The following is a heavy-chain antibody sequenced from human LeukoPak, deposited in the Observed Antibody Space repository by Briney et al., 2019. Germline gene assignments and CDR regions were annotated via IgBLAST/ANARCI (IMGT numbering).Heavy chain of an antibody. CDR2: IYYTGST. Sequence: SETLSLTCTVSGGSLSTYYWSWIRQPPGKGLDWMGYIYYTGSTNYNPSLKSRVTMSVDTSKNQFSLNLNSVTAADTAVYYCARASGGYYNNWFDPWGQGTLVTVSS. CDR1: GGSLSTYY. V-gene: IGHV4-59*01. J-gene: IGHJ5*02. D-gene: IGHD3-22*01. CDR3: ARASGGYYNNWFDP.